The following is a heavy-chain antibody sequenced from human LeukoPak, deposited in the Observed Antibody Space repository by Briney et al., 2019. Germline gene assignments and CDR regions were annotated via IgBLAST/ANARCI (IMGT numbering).Heavy chain of an antibody. V-gene: IGHV3-53*01. CDR2: IYSGDST. Sequence: GGSLRLSCAASGFTISSNYMSWVRQAPGKGLEWVSVIYSGDSTYYADSVKGRFTVSRDNSKNTLYLQMNSLRAEDTAVYYCACLRGMDVWDKGTTVTVSS. CDR3: ACLRGMDV. CDR1: GFTISSNY. J-gene: IGHJ6*03.